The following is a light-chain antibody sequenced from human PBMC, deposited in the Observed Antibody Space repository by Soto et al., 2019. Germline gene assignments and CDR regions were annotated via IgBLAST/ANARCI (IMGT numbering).Light chain of an antibody. CDR1: SSDVGGYSF. V-gene: IGLV2-14*01. J-gene: IGLJ1*01. CDR3: RSYTSSSTCV. CDR2: QVS. Sequence: QSVLTHPAPVSGSHGQSITISCTGTSSDVGGYSFVCWFRQHLGKALSLVLVQVSNRPSGVSSGFSGSKCGNAVSLTISGLQFEVEAEYSCRSYTSSSTCVFGTGSQVTGL.